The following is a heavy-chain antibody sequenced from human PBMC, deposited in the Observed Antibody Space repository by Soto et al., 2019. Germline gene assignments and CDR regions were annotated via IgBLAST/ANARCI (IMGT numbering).Heavy chain of an antibody. V-gene: IGHV3-23*01. Sequence: VQLLESGGGLVQPGGSLRLSCAASGFSFSSYAMVWVRQAPGKGLEWVSVISARGGSSYFADSVKGRFTISRDNSKKVLSLEMNSLRADYTARYFCAKGSIEYSASVDIWGQGTLVLVSS. D-gene: IGHD5-12*01. CDR3: AKGSIEYSASVDI. J-gene: IGHJ4*02. CDR2: ISARGGSS. CDR1: GFSFSSYA.